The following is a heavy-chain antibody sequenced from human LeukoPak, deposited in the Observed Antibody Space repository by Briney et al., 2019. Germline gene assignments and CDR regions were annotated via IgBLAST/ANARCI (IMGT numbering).Heavy chain of an antibody. CDR3: ARDEITRYYGMDV. CDR2: INHSGST. J-gene: IGHJ6*02. V-gene: IGHV4-34*01. D-gene: IGHD3-10*01. CDR1: GGSFSGYY. Sequence: SETLSLTCAVYGGSFSGYYWSWIRQPPGKGLEWIGEINHSGSTNYNPSLKSRVTISVDTSKNQFSLKLCSVTAADTAVYYCARDEITRYYGMDVWGQGTTVTVSS.